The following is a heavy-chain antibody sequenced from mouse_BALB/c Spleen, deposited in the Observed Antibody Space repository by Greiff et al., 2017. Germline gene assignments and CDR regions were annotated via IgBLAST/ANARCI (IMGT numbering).Heavy chain of an antibody. CDR3: PRYGNYKVYFDY. CDR1: GYTFTDYE. D-gene: IGHD2-1*01. Sequence: QVQLQQSGAELVRPGASVTLSCKASGYTFTDYEMHWVKQTPVHGLEWIGAIDPETGGTAYNQKFKGKATLTADKSSSTAYMELRSLTSEDSAVYYCPRYGNYKVYFDYWGQGTTLTVSS. V-gene: IGHV1-15*01. CDR2: IDPETGGT. J-gene: IGHJ2*01.